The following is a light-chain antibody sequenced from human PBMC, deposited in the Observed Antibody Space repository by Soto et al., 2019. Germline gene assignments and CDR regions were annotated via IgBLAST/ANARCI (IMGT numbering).Light chain of an antibody. J-gene: IGKJ2*01. Sequence: DIQMTQSPSFLSASVGDRVTITCRASQTISSHLNWYQQKPGKAPKLLIYGAYSLQSGVPSRFSGSGSGTDFTLNIRSLQPEDFATYYCQQSYNTPRTFGQGTKLEIK. CDR2: GAY. CDR1: QTISSH. CDR3: QQSYNTPRT. V-gene: IGKV1-39*01.